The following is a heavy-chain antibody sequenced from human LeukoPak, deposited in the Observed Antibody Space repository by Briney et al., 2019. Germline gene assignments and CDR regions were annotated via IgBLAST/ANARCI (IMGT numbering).Heavy chain of an antibody. CDR2: ISGSGGRI. V-gene: IGHV3-23*01. CDR1: GFTFSSYA. Sequence: PGGSLRLSCAASGFTFSSYAMSWVRQAPGKGLEWVSSISGSGGRIYYADSVKGRFIISRDNSKNTLYLQMNSLRAEDTAVYYCAKVKTDILIPDSWGQGTLVTVSS. CDR3: AKVKTDILIPDS. D-gene: IGHD2-21*02. J-gene: IGHJ4*02.